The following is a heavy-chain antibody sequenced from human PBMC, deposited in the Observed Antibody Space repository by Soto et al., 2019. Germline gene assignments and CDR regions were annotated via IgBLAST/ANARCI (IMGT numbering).Heavy chain of an antibody. V-gene: IGHV1-18*01. CDR3: ARGGGTVTGRNIYHYYYMEV. CDR2: ISAYNGNT. D-gene: IGHD4-17*01. J-gene: IGHJ6*03. Sequence: ASVKVSCKASGYTFTIYGISWVLQAPGQGLEWMGWISAYNGNTNYAQKLQGRVTMTTDTSTSTAYMELRSLRSDDTAVYYCARGGGTVTGRNIYHYYYMEVWGKGTTVNVAS. CDR1: GYTFTIYG.